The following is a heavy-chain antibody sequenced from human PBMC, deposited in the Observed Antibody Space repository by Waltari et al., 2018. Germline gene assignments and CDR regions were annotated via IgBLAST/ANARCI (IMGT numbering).Heavy chain of an antibody. CDR3: ARSSGYYSFSY. CDR2: IFHSWRT. J-gene: IGHJ4*02. Sequence: QVQMQESGPGLVKPSETLSLTCDVSGYSISSGYFWGWIRQPPGKGLEWIGSIFHSWRTYYNPSLKSRVTLSVDTSKNQISLKLSSVTAADTAVYYCARSSGYYSFSYWGQGTLVTVSS. D-gene: IGHD3-22*01. V-gene: IGHV4-38-2*01. CDR1: GYSISSGYF.